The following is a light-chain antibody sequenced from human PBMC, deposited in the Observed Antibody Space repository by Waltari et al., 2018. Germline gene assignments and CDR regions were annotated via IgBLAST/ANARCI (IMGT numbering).Light chain of an antibody. Sequence: QSVLTQPPSVSGAPGQRVTVSCTGSTSNTGAGYDVQWYQQFPGRAPKLVIYANTYRPSGVPDRFSATTSGSSASLAITGLQAEDEADYYCQSYDKILSAWVFGGGTKLTVL. CDR1: TSNTGAGYD. V-gene: IGLV1-40*01. J-gene: IGLJ3*02. CDR2: ANT. CDR3: QSYDKILSAWV.